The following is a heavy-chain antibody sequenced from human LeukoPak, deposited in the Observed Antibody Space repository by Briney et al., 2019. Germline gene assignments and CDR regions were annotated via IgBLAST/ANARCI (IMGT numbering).Heavy chain of an antibody. CDR1: GFTFSDYY. J-gene: IGHJ4*02. Sequence: GGSLRLSCAASGFTFSDYYMSWIRQAPGKGLEWVSYISSSGSTIYYTDSVKGRFTISRDNAKNSLYLQMNSLRAEDTAVYYCARMRVFGVVMSYWGQGTLVTVSS. D-gene: IGHD3-3*01. CDR2: ISSSGSTI. CDR3: ARMRVFGVVMSY. V-gene: IGHV3-11*04.